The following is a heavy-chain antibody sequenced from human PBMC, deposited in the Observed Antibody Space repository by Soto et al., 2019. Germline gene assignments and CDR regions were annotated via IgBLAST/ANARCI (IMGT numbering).Heavy chain of an antibody. CDR2: ISGSGGRT. Sequence: PGGSLRLSCAASGFTFSSYAMSWVRQAPGKGLEWVTAISGSGGRTYYADSVKGRFTISRDNSKNMLYLQMNSLRAEDMAVYYCATDPRQCGSTSQQSGYMQVGGKGTTVNVSS. CDR1: GFTFSSYA. D-gene: IGHD2-2*01. CDR3: ATDPRQCGSTSQQSGYMQV. J-gene: IGHJ6*03. V-gene: IGHV3-23*01.